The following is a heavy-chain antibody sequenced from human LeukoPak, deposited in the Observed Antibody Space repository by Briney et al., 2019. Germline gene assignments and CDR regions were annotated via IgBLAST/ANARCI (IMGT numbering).Heavy chain of an antibody. CDR1: GYTFIGYY. J-gene: IGHJ4*02. Sequence: ASVKVSCKASGYTFIGYYIHWVRQAPGQGLEWMGWINPHSGGTNYAQTFQGRVTMTRDTSISTAYMQLNSLRSDDTAVYYCARGGDGNRRDFDYWGQGALVTVSS. D-gene: IGHD5-24*01. V-gene: IGHV1-2*02. CDR2: INPHSGGT. CDR3: ARGGDGNRRDFDY.